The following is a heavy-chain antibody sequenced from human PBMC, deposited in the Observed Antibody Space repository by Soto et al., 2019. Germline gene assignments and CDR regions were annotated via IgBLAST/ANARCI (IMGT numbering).Heavy chain of an antibody. D-gene: IGHD6-13*01. CDR3: ARHLAAGDS. V-gene: IGHV1-46*03. CDR2: INPTGGST. J-gene: IGHJ4*02. Sequence: GASVKVSCKAPGYTFTSYYIHWVRQAPGQGLEWMAIINPTGGSTNYAQKLQGRVTVTFDTSTSTVFMELNSLRYGDTAVYYCARHLAAGDSWGQGTLVTVS. CDR1: GYTFTSYY.